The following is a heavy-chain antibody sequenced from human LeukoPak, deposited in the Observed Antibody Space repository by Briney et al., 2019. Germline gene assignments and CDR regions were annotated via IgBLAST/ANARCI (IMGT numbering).Heavy chain of an antibody. Sequence: GSLRLSCAASGFTFSDYYMSWIRQPPGKGLEWIGEINHSGSTNYNPSLKSRVTISVDTSKNQFSLKLSSVTAADTAVYYCARLRGYNYYYYMDVWGKGTTVTASS. CDR2: INHSGST. CDR3: ARLRGYNYYYYMDV. D-gene: IGHD1-26*01. V-gene: IGHV4-34*01. J-gene: IGHJ6*03. CDR1: GFTFSDYY.